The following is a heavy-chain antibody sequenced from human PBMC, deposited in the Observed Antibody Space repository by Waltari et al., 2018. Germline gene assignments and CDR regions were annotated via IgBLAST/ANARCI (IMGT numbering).Heavy chain of an antibody. CDR1: GGSFSVYY. CDR2: VNYYGRT. CDR3: AGVAPIVPYYGLNV. V-gene: IGHV4-34*01. D-gene: IGHD6-6*01. Sequence: QVQLQQWGAGLLRPSETLSLTCAVYGGSFSVYYWSWIRQPPGKGLEWIGEVNYYGRTNNNPSLKSRVTISVDRSKKQFSLKVTSGTAADTALYFCAGVAPIVPYYGLNVWGQGTTVAVSS. J-gene: IGHJ6*02.